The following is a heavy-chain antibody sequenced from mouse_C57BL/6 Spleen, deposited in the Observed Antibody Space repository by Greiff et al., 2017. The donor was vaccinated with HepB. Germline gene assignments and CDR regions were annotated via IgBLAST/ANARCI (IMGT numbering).Heavy chain of an antibody. Sequence: EVKLMESGGGLVQPGGSLSLSCAASGFTFTDYYMSWVRQPPGKALEWLGFIRNKANGYTTEYSASVKGWFTISRDNSQSILYLQMNALGAEDSATYYCARSYSFDYWGQGTTLTVSS. J-gene: IGHJ2*01. CDR2: IRNKANGYTT. V-gene: IGHV7-3*01. CDR1: GFTFTDYY. CDR3: ARSYSFDY.